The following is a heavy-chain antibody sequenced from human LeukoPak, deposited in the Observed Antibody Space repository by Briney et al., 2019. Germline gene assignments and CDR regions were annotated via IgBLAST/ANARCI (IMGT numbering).Heavy chain of an antibody. CDR2: INGDGSST. CDR3: ARDWTGYDY. CDR1: GFTFNTYW. D-gene: IGHD3-10*01. Sequence: GGSLRLSCAASGFTFNTYWMHWVRQAPGKGLVWVSRINGDGSSTTYADSVKGRFTISRDSAKNTLYLQMSSLRAEDTAVYYCARDWTGYDYWGQGTLVTVSS. V-gene: IGHV3-74*03. J-gene: IGHJ4*02.